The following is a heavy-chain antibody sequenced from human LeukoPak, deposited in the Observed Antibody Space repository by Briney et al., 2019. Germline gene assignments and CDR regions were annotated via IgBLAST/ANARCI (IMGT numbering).Heavy chain of an antibody. CDR2: INHNGST. V-gene: IGHV4-34*01. J-gene: IGHJ4*02. D-gene: IGHD3-10*01. Sequence: SETLSLTCAVYGGSFSGYYWRWIRQPPGKGLEWIGEINHNGSTNHNPYPKSRVTISEDTYNNQFSLKLSCVTAAETAVYYCARVLRSGRTYYGSGSYYKFGYWGQGTLVTVSS. CDR1: GGSFSGYY. CDR3: ARVLRSGRTYYGSGSYYKFGY.